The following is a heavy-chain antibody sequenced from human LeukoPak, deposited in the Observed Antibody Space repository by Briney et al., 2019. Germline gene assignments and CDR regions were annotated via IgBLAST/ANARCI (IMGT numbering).Heavy chain of an antibody. CDR1: GYTFTSYG. CDR2: ISAYNGNT. J-gene: IGHJ4*02. CDR3: ARWVGFRDYDILTGLIDY. V-gene: IGHV1-18*01. D-gene: IGHD3-9*01. Sequence: GASVKVSCKASGYTFTSYGISWVRQAPGQGLEWMGWISAYNGNTNYAQKLQGRVTMTTDTSTSTAYMELRSLRSDDTAVYYCARWVGFRDYDILTGLIDYWGQGTLVTVSS.